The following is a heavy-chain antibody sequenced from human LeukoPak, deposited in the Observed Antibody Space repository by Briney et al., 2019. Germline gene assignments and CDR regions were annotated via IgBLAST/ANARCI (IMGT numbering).Heavy chain of an antibody. V-gene: IGHV1-18*01. J-gene: IGHJ3*02. Sequence: ASVKVSCKASGYMFTNYGISWVRQAPGQGLEWMGWINTYKGNTNYAQKLQGRVIMTTDTSTSTAYMELRSLRSDDTAVYYCVRQSRIVARSGDDAFDIWGRGTMVTVSS. CDR2: INTYKGNT. D-gene: IGHD6-6*01. CDR1: GYMFTNYG. CDR3: VRQSRIVARSGDDAFDI.